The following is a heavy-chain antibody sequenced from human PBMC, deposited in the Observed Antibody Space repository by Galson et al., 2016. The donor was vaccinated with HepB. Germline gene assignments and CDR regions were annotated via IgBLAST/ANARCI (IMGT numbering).Heavy chain of an antibody. J-gene: IGHJ4*02. D-gene: IGHD1-1*01. CDR2: IYPGDSET. CDR1: GYSFTTYW. CDR3: ARPLNWNDFGY. V-gene: IGHV5-51*01. Sequence: QSGAEVKKPGESLKISCKGSGYSFTTYWIAWVRQMPGKGLEWMGIIYPGDSETSYSPSFQGQVTISADKSISTVYLQWSSLKASDTAMYYCARPLNWNDFGYWGQGTLVTVSS.